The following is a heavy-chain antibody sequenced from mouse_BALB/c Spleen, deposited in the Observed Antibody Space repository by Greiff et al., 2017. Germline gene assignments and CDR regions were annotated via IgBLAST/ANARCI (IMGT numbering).Heavy chain of an antibody. V-gene: IGHV5-6-2*01. CDR3: ARQGLYYGNYRDAMDY. CDR2: INSNGGST. CDR1: GFTFSSYY. Sequence: EVQRVESGGGLVKLGGSLKLSCAASGFTFSSYYMSWVRQTPEKRLELVAAINSNGGSTYYPDTVKGRFTISRDNAKNTLYLQMSSLKSEDTALYYCARQGLYYGNYRDAMDYWGQGTSVTVSS. D-gene: IGHD2-1*01. J-gene: IGHJ4*01.